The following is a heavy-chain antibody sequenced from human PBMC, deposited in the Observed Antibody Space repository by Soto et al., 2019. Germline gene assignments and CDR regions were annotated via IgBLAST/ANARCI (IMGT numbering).Heavy chain of an antibody. V-gene: IGHV3-23*01. D-gene: IGHD1-1*01. CDR3: AKSSVERSLEYLYYYYMDV. CDR1: GFTFSSYA. Sequence: EEQLLESGGGLVQPGGSLRLSCAASGFTFSSYAMSWVRQAPGKGLEWVSAISASGGSTYYADSVKGRFTISRDNSKNTQYLEMNSLRAEDTAVYYCAKSSVERSLEYLYYYYMDVWGKGTTFTVSS. J-gene: IGHJ6*03. CDR2: ISASGGST.